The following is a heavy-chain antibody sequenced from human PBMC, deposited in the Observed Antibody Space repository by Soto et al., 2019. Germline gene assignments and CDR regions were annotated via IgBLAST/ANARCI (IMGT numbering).Heavy chain of an antibody. D-gene: IGHD1-26*01. CDR1: GFTFSSYA. J-gene: IGHJ4*02. V-gene: IGHV3-30*03. Sequence: VQLVESGGGVVQPGRSLRLSCAASGFTFSSYAMNWVRQAPGKGLEWVAFISYDGSDDCYVDFVKGRFTISRDDSKNTLYVQMNSLRAEDTAVYYCPVGLVSGTKFDNWGQGTLVTVSS. CDR3: PVGLVSGTKFDN. CDR2: ISYDGSDD.